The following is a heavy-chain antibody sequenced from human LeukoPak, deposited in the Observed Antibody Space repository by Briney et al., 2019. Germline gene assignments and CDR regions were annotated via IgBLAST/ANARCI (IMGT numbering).Heavy chain of an antibody. CDR2: IIPIFGTA. V-gene: IGHV1-69*05. CDR3: ARDRDLVLAAAANHNWFDP. CDR1: GGTFSSYA. J-gene: IGHJ5*02. Sequence: ASVKVSCRASGGTFSSYAISWVRQAPGQGLEWMGRIIPIFGTANYAQKFQGRVTITTDESTSTAYMELGSLRSEDTAVYYCARDRDLVLAAAANHNWFDPWGQGTLVTVSS. D-gene: IGHD6-13*01.